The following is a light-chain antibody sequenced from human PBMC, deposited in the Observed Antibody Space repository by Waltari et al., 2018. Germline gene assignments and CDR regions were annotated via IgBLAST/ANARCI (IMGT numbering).Light chain of an antibody. CDR3: QQRTNWPLT. CDR2: DAS. CDR1: QSVSYY. J-gene: IGKJ4*01. V-gene: IGKV3-11*01. Sequence: EVVLTQSPATLSLSPGERATLSCRASQSVSYYLAWYQQKPGQAPMLLIYDASNRATGIPARFSGSGSGTDFTLTISSLEPEDFAVYYCQQRTNWPLTFGGGTKVEI.